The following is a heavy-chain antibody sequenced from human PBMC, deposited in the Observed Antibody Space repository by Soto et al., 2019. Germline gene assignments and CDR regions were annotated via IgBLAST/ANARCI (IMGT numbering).Heavy chain of an antibody. D-gene: IGHD3-3*01. Sequence: GGSLRLSCAASGFTFSSYSMNWVRQAPGKGLEWVSSISSSSSYIYYADSVKGRFTISRDNAKNSLYLQMNSLRAEDTAVYYCARDPTIFGVVTGGLYYFDYWGQGTLVTVSS. CDR2: ISSSSSYI. J-gene: IGHJ4*02. CDR3: ARDPTIFGVVTGGLYYFDY. CDR1: GFTFSSYS. V-gene: IGHV3-21*01.